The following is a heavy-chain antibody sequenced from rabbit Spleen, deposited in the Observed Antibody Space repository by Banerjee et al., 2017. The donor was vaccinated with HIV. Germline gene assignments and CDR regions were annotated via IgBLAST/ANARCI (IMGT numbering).Heavy chain of an antibody. CDR1: GFSFSNKAV. J-gene: IGHJ4*01. CDR3: ARDTGVGPYIDGYFNL. CDR2: IAGSSSGFT. V-gene: IGHV1S45*01. Sequence: QEQLVESGGGLVKPEGSLKLSCTASGFSFSNKAVMCWVRQAPGKGLEWIACIAGSSSGFTYSATWAKGRFTCSKTSSTTVTLQMTSLTVADTATYFCARDTGVGPYIDGYFNLWGQGTLVTVS. D-gene: IGHD3-3*01.